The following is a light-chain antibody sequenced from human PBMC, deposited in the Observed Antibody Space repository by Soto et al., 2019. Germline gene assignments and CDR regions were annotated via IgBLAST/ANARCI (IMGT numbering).Light chain of an antibody. CDR3: GSYTISSTLMI. CDR2: DVT. CDR1: PSDIGAYNY. Sequence: QSVLTQPASVSGSPGQSITISCSGTPSDIGAYNYVSWYQHLPGKAPKVIIYDVTNRPSGVSSRFSGSKSGTTASLTISGLQPEDEANYYCGSYTISSTLMIFGGGTQLTVL. V-gene: IGLV2-14*03. J-gene: IGLJ2*01.